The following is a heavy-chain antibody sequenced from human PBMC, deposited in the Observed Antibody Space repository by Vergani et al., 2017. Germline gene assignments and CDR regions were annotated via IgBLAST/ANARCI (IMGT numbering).Heavy chain of an antibody. CDR1: GFTFSSYS. CDR2: ISSRSTYT. J-gene: IGHJ4*02. Sequence: EVQLVESGGGLVKPGGSLRLSCAASGFTFSSYSMNWVRQAPGKGLEWVSSISSRSTYTYYADSVKGRFTISRDNAKSSLYLQMNSLRADDTAVYYCARGYKYDNSGYYYYLPDYWGQGTLVTDSS. V-gene: IGHV3-21*01. D-gene: IGHD3-22*01. CDR3: ARGYKYDNSGYYYYLPDY.